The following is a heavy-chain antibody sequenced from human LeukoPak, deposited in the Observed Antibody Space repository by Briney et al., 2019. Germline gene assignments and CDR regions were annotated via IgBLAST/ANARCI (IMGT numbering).Heavy chain of an antibody. Sequence: NTGGSLRLSCAASGFSFSKSSMLWFRQAPGEGLEWVSSISIGRSPYTYYAHSLKGRFTISRDNAKNSVCLQMNSLRPEDTAVYYCASYTLWYGDSWGQGTLVTVSS. D-gene: IGHD3-10*01. CDR1: GFSFSKSS. J-gene: IGHJ4*02. CDR3: ASYTLWYGDS. CDR2: ISIGRSPYT. V-gene: IGHV3-21*06.